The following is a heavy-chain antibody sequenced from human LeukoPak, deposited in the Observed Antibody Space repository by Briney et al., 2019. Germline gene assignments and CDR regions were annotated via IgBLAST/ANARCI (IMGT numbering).Heavy chain of an antibody. J-gene: IGHJ4*02. CDR1: GFTFSPYA. CDR3: ARDASWEPLRYLDY. D-gene: IGHD1-14*01. Sequence: PGGSLRLSCAASGFTFSPYAMHWVRQAPGKGLEWVAVISYDENDKHYADSVKGRFTISRDNSKNTIYLQMNRLRAEDTAVYYCARDASWEPLRYLDYWGQGTLVTVSS. CDR2: ISYDENDK. V-gene: IGHV3-30-3*01.